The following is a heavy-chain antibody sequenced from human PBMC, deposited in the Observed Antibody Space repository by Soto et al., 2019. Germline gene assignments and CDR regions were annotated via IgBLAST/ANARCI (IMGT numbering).Heavy chain of an antibody. CDR1: GFTFSSYD. Sequence: EVQLVESGGGLVQPGGSLRLSCAASGFTFSSYDMHWVRQATGKGLEWVSAIGTAGDTYYPGSVKGRFTISRENAKNSLYLQMNSLRAGDTAVHYCARANTFMSPDAFDIWGQGTMVTVSS. J-gene: IGHJ3*02. D-gene: IGHD3-16*01. CDR3: ARANTFMSPDAFDI. CDR2: IGTAGDT. V-gene: IGHV3-13*01.